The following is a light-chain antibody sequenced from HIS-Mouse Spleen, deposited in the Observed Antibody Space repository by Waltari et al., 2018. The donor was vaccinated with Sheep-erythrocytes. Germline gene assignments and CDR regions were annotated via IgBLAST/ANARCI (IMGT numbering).Light chain of an antibody. CDR2: VAS. CDR3: QQYNNWPPFT. V-gene: IGKV3-15*01. CDR1: QSVSSN. Sequence: EIVMTQSPATLSVPPGERATLSWRASQSVSSNVAWYQQKPGQAPRLLIYVASSRATGSPASFSGGGSGTEFTLTISSMHSVDFAVYYCQQYNNWPPFTFGPGTKVDIK. J-gene: IGKJ3*01.